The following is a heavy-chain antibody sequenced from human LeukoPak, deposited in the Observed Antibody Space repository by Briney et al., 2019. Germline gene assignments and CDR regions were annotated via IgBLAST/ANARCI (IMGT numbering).Heavy chain of an antibody. Sequence: PGGSLRLSCAASGFTFSSYGMHWVRQAPGKGLEWAAVIWYDGSNKYYADSVKGRFTISRDNSKNTLYLQMNSLRAEDTAVYYCARDYDSSGYSPGPSYWGQGTLVTVSS. J-gene: IGHJ4*02. CDR2: IWYDGSNK. CDR3: ARDYDSSGYSPGPSY. D-gene: IGHD3-22*01. V-gene: IGHV3-33*01. CDR1: GFTFSSYG.